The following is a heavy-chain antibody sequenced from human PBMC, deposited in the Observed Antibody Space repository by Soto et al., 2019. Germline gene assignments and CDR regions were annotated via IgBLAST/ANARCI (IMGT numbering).Heavy chain of an antibody. CDR3: ARSGIAARPSSWFDP. J-gene: IGHJ5*02. CDR1: GYSFTSYW. D-gene: IGHD6-6*01. CDR2: IYPGDSDT. V-gene: IGHV5-51*01. Sequence: PGESLKISCKGSGYSFTSYWIGWVRQMPWKGLEWMGIIYPGDSDTRYSPSFQGQVTISADKSISTAYLQWSSLKASDIAMYYCARSGIAARPSSWFDPWGQGTLVTVSS.